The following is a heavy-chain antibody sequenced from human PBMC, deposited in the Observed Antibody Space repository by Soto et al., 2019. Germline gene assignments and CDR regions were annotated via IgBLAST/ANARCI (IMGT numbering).Heavy chain of an antibody. CDR1: GYSFTSYW. CDR2: IDPSDSYT. V-gene: IGHV5-10-1*01. Sequence: PGESLKISCKGSGYSFTSYWISWVRQMPGKGLEWMGRIDPSDSYTNYSPSFQGHVTISADKSISTAYLQWSSLKASDTAMYYCARRGDFWSGYINWFDPWGQGTLVTVSS. D-gene: IGHD3-3*01. J-gene: IGHJ5*02. CDR3: ARRGDFWSGYINWFDP.